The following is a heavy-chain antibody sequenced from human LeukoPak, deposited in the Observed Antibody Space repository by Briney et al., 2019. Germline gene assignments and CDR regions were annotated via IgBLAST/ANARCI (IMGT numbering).Heavy chain of an antibody. CDR3: ARAHSGRGGAFDI. Sequence: GGSLRLSCAASGFTFSSYAMNWVRQAPGKGLEWVSYISSSGSTIYYADSVKGRFTISRDNAKNSLYLQMNSLRAEDTAVYYCARAHSGRGGAFDIWGQGTMVTVSS. V-gene: IGHV3-48*04. CDR1: GFTFSSYA. D-gene: IGHD1-26*01. CDR2: ISSSGSTI. J-gene: IGHJ3*02.